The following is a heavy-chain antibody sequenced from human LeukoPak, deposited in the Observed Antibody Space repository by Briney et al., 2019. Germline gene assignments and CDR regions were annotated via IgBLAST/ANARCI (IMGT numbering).Heavy chain of an antibody. CDR2: INSDGSAT. CDR1: GFTFSTYW. Sequence: GGSLSLSCAASGFTFSTYWMHWVRQAPGKGLVWVSRINSDGSATGYADSVKGRFTISRDNAKNTLYLQMISLRAEDTALYYCVRGATTVTGNYFYYYMDVWGKGTTVTV. D-gene: IGHD4-11*01. V-gene: IGHV3-74*01. CDR3: VRGATTVTGNYFYYYMDV. J-gene: IGHJ6*03.